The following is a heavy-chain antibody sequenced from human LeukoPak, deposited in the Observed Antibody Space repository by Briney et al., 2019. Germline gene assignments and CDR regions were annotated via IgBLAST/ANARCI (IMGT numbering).Heavy chain of an antibody. Sequence: ASVKVSCKASGGTFSSYAISWVRQAPGQGLEWMGGIIPIFGTANYAQKFQGRVTITADKSTSTAYMELSSLRSEDTAVYYCARADSSGYYPLGYMDVWGKGTTVTVSS. CDR1: GGTFSSYA. CDR3: ARADSSGYYPLGYMDV. J-gene: IGHJ6*03. V-gene: IGHV1-69*06. D-gene: IGHD3-22*01. CDR2: IIPIFGTA.